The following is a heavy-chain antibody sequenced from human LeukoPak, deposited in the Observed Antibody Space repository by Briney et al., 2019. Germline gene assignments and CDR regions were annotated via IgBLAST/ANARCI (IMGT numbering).Heavy chain of an antibody. D-gene: IGHD3-16*02. CDR1: GFTFSSHA. Sequence: GGSLRLSCAASGFTFSSHAMTWVRQAPGKGLEWLSAISGSRYITYYADSVKGRFPISRDNSKNTRYLQMNSLRAEDTAVYYCAKGLGVLGSYCSNIDYWGQGTLVTVSS. CDR2: ISGSRYIT. V-gene: IGHV3-23*01. J-gene: IGHJ4*02. CDR3: AKGLGVLGSYCSNIDY.